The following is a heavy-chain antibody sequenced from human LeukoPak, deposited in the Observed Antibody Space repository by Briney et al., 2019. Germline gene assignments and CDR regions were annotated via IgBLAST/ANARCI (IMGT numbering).Heavy chain of an antibody. Sequence: GGSLRLSCAASGFTVSSNYMSWVRQAPGKGLEWVSVIYSGGSTYYADSVKGRFTISRDNSKNTLYLQMNSLRAEDTAVYYCAKEGLGGSSSWSDYWGQGTLVTVSS. J-gene: IGHJ4*02. CDR1: GFTVSSNY. V-gene: IGHV3-53*01. CDR3: AKEGLGGSSSWSDY. CDR2: IYSGGST. D-gene: IGHD6-13*01.